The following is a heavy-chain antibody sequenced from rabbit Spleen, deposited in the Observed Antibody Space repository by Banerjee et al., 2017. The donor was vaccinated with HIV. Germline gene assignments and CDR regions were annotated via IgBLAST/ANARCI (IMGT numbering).Heavy chain of an antibody. CDR3: ARNYVNAFDP. Sequence: QSLEESGGDLVKPEGSLTLTCAASGFSFSSSDYMCWVRQAPGKGLEWISCIAGSSSGFTYSATWAKGRFTCSKTSSTTVTLQMTSLTAADTATYFCARNYVNAFDPWGQGTLVTVS. J-gene: IGHJ2*01. D-gene: IGHD1-1*01. CDR2: IAGSSSGFT. CDR1: GFSFSSSDY. V-gene: IGHV1S40*01.